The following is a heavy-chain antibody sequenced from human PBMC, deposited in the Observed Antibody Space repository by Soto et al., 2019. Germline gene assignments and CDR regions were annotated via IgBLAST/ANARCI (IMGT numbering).Heavy chain of an antibody. Sequence: SVKVSCKASGGTFSSYAISWVRQAPGQGLEWMGGIIPIFGTANYAQKFQGRVTITADESTSTAYMELSSLRSEDTAVYYCAKYGSGYYTPNYYYYYGMDVWGQGTTVTVSS. J-gene: IGHJ6*02. V-gene: IGHV1-69*13. CDR3: AKYGSGYYTPNYYYYYGMDV. D-gene: IGHD3-3*01. CDR1: GGTFSSYA. CDR2: IIPIFGTA.